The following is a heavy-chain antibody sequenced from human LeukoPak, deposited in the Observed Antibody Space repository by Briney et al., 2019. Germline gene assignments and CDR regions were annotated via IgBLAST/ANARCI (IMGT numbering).Heavy chain of an antibody. CDR2: ISSSSSYI. CDR1: GFTFSSYS. D-gene: IGHD2-15*01. V-gene: IGHV3-21*04. CDR3: AKDRPRCGGGSCYTSTFDY. J-gene: IGHJ4*02. Sequence: PGGSLRLSCAASGFTFSSYSMNWVRQAPGKGLEWVSSISSSSSYIYYADSVKGRFTISRDNSKNTLYLQMNSLRAEDTAVYYCAKDRPRCGGGSCYTSTFDYWGQGALVTVSS.